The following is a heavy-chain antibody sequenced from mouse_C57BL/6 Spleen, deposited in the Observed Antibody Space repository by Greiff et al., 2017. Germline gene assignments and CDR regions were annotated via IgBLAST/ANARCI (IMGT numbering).Heavy chain of an antibody. CDR3: ARDGTYRFAY. Sequence: DVMLVASGGGLVKPGGSLKLSCAASGFTFSSYAMSWVRQTPEKRLEWVATISDGGSYTYYPDNVKGRFTISRDNAKNNLYLQMSHLKSEDTAMYYCARDGTYRFAYWGQGTLGTVSA. V-gene: IGHV5-4*01. CDR2: ISDGGSYT. J-gene: IGHJ3*01. D-gene: IGHD4-1*01. CDR1: GFTFSSYA.